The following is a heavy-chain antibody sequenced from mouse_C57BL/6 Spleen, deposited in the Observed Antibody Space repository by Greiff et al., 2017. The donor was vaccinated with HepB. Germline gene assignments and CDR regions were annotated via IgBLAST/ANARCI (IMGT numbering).Heavy chain of an antibody. Sequence: VKLMESGAELVRPGPSVKVSCKASGYAFTNYLIEWVKQRPGQGLAWIGVINPGSGGTNYNEKFKGKATLTADKSSSTAYMQLSSLTSEDSAVYFCAIGLDYWGQGTTLTVSS. J-gene: IGHJ2*01. D-gene: IGHD2-2*01. CDR3: AIGLDY. CDR2: INPGSGGT. V-gene: IGHV1-54*01. CDR1: GYAFTNYL.